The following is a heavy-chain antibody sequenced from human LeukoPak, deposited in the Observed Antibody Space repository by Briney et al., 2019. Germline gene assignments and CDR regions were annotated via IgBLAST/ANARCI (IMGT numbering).Heavy chain of an antibody. Sequence: GGSLRLSCAASGFTFSSYSMIWVRQAPGKGLEWVSSISSSSSCIYYADSVKGRFTISRDNAKNSLYLQMNSLRAEDTAVYYCARCPPHCSSTNWGQGTLVTVSS. CDR2: ISSSSSCI. CDR3: ARCPPHCSSTN. D-gene: IGHD2-2*01. J-gene: IGHJ4*02. V-gene: IGHV3-21*01. CDR1: GFTFSSYS.